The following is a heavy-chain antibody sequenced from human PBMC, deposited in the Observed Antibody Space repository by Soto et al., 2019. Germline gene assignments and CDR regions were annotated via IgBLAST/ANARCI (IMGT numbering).Heavy chain of an antibody. CDR2: IQSKADGGAT. CDR1: GFIFNNAW. D-gene: IGHD1-1*01. J-gene: IGHJ4*02. CDR3: TTDWRYIGAPGLDY. Sequence: EVQLVESGGGLVKPGGSLKLSCAASGFIFNNAWMNWVRQAPGKGLEWVGRIQSKADGGATDYAAPVKGRFTISRDDSKKTLYLQMKSLKTEDTAVYFCTTDWRYIGAPGLDYWGQGTLVSVSS. V-gene: IGHV3-15*07.